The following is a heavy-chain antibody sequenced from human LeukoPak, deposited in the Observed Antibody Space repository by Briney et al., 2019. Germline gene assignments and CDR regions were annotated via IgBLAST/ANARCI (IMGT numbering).Heavy chain of an antibody. Sequence: PSETLSLTRAVPGYSISSGYYWGWIRQPPGKGLEWIGSFYHIGSTYYNPSLKSRVTISVDTSKNQFSLKLSSVTAADTAVYYCARGYCSGGSCYLRNYYYYYMDVWGKGTTVTVSS. CDR3: ARGYCSGGSCYLRNYYYYYMDV. J-gene: IGHJ6*03. CDR2: FYHIGST. CDR1: GYSISSGYY. D-gene: IGHD2-15*01. V-gene: IGHV4-38-2*01.